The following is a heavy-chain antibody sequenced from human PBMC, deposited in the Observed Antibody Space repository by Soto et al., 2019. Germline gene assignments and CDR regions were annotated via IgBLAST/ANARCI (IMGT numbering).Heavy chain of an antibody. V-gene: IGHV1-3*04. CDR1: GYTFTTYA. D-gene: IGHD4-17*01. J-gene: IGHJ4*02. CDR3: ARDLTTVTHPFDY. CDR2: INTGNANT. Sequence: QVQVVQSGAEVKTPGASVKVSCKASGYTFTTYALHWVRQAPGQRLEWMGWINTGNANTKYSQNFQGRLTITRDTSATTAYMELSSLRSEDTAVYYCARDLTTVTHPFDYWGQGTLVTVSS.